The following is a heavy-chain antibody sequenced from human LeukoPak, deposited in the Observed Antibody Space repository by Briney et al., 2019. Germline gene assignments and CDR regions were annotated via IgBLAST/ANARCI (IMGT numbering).Heavy chain of an antibody. CDR3: TRQDCSGGSCSYVDY. Sequence: GRSLRLSCAASGFNFSGFYMHWVRQASGRGLEWVGLIRSKPSSYTTVYAASVKGRFTISRDDSKSTAYLQMNSLKAEDTAVYYCTRQDCSGGSCSYVDYWGQGTLVTVSS. J-gene: IGHJ4*02. CDR2: IRSKPSSYTT. V-gene: IGHV3-73*01. D-gene: IGHD2-15*01. CDR1: GFNFSGFY.